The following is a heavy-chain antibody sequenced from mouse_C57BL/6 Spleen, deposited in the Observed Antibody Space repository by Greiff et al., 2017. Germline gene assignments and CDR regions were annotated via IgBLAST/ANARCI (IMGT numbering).Heavy chain of an antibody. J-gene: IGHJ2*01. V-gene: IGHV1-9*01. D-gene: IGHD1-1*01. Sequence: QVQLQQSGAELMKPGASVKLSCTATGYTFTGYWIEWVKQRPGHGLEWIGEILPGSGSTNYNEKFKGKATFTADTSSNTAYMQLSSLTTEDSAIYYCARGAYYYGSSWNYFDYWGQGTTLTVSS. CDR3: ARGAYYYGSSWNYFDY. CDR2: ILPGSGST. CDR1: GYTFTGYW.